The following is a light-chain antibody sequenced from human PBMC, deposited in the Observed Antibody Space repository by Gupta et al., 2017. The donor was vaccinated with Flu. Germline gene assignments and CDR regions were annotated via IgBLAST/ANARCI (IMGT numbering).Light chain of an antibody. J-gene: IGKJ5*01. CDR2: KAS. Sequence: DIQMTQSPSTLSASVGDRVTITCRATQSISDWLAWYQQKPGKAPKLLIYKASNLESGVPSRFSGSGSGTEFTLTISSLHPDDFATYYCQEYISYSISFGQGTRLEIK. CDR3: QEYISYSIS. CDR1: QSISDW. V-gene: IGKV1-5*03.